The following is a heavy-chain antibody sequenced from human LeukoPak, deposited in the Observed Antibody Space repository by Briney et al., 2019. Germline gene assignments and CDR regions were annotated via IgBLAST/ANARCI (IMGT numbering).Heavy chain of an antibody. D-gene: IGHD3-3*01. Sequence: GGSLRLSCAASGFSFSDYSMNWVRQAPGKGLEWVSYISVRSSTVYYAGSVKGRFTISRDNAKNSLHLQMNSLRAEDTAVYYCARVRGSTMYHYYMDVWGKGTTVTVSS. J-gene: IGHJ6*03. V-gene: IGHV3-48*01. CDR1: GFSFSDYS. CDR2: ISVRSSTV. CDR3: ARVRGSTMYHYYMDV.